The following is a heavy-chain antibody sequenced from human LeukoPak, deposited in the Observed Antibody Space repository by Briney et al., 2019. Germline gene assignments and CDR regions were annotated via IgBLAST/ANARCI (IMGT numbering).Heavy chain of an antibody. CDR1: GYTFTGYY. CDR3: ARALSRHYGRGYGY. V-gene: IGHV1-8*02. Sequence: ASVKVSCKASGYTFTGYYMHWVRQAPGQGLEWMGWMNPNSGNTGYAQKFQGRVTMTRNTSISTAYMELSSLRSEDTAVYYCARALSRHYGRGYGYWGQGTLVTVSS. CDR2: MNPNSGNT. J-gene: IGHJ4*02. D-gene: IGHD4-17*01.